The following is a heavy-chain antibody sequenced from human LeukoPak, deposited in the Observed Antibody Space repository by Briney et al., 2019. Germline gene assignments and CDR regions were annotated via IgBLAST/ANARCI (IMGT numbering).Heavy chain of an antibody. CDR2: IYSGGTT. Sequence: GGSVRLSCVASGFTVSNNYMSWVRQAPGKGLEWVSLIYSGGTTYYADSVEGRFTISRDNSKNTLYLQMNSLRDEDTAVYYCARARGVAAAVVDYWGQGTLVTVSS. D-gene: IGHD6-13*01. CDR1: GFTVSNNY. V-gene: IGHV3-66*01. J-gene: IGHJ4*02. CDR3: ARARGVAAAVVDY.